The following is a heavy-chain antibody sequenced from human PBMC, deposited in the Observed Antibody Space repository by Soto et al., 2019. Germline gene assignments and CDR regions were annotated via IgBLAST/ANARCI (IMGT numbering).Heavy chain of an antibody. J-gene: IGHJ3*02. CDR3: TRDLVGYDAFDI. D-gene: IGHD2-15*01. CDR1: GYTFTDYY. CDR2: INCDSGGT. V-gene: IGHV1-2*02. Sequence: ASVKVSCKASGYTFTDYYIHWVCQAPGQGLEWMGRINCDSGGTTYTQKFQGGVTMTRDTSINTVYLELSRLTSNDTAIYYCTRDLVGYDAFDIWGQGTMVTVSS.